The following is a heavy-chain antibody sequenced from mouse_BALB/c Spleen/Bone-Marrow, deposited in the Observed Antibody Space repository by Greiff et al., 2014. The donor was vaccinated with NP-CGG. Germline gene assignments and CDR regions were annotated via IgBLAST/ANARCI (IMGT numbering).Heavy chain of an antibody. Sequence: VQLNGPGGGLGHPGDLLRLPCATSGFPLPDYYLNWVPRPPGKTIGWLGFIRNKANGYTTEYSASVKGRFTISRDNSQSILYLQMNTLRAEDSATYYCARDRGLTYFDYWGQGTTLTVSS. CDR1: GFPLPDYY. D-gene: IGHD2-4*01. CDR3: ARDRGLTYFDY. CDR2: IRNKANGYTT. J-gene: IGHJ2*01. V-gene: IGHV7-3*02.